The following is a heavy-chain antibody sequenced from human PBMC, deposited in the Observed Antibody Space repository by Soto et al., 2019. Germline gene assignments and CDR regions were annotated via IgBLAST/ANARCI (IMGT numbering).Heavy chain of an antibody. Sequence: EVQLVESGGGLVQPGESLRLSCVVSGFTIRSYWMHWVRQAPGKGLVWVSRINRDGSRTNYADSVEGRFTISRDNAKNTLYLQMNTLRAEDTAVYYCAIAVAGPTAIAYWGQGNQVTVSS. CDR2: INRDGSRT. CDR3: AIAVAGPTAIAY. J-gene: IGHJ4*02. D-gene: IGHD6-19*01. CDR1: GFTIRSYW. V-gene: IGHV3-74*01.